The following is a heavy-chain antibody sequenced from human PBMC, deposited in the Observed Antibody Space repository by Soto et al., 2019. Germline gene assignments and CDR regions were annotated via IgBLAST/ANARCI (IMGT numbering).Heavy chain of an antibody. CDR3: ARGGNGVFMTGYYKNYYYYGMAV. V-gene: IGHV5-51*01. J-gene: IGHJ6*02. CDR2: IYPGDSDT. CDR1: GYSFTSYW. Sequence: GESLKISCKGSGYSFTSYWIGWVRQMPGKGLEWMGIIYPGDSDTRYSPSFQGQVTISADKSISTAYLQWSSLKASDTAMYYCARGGNGVFMTGYYKNYYYYGMAVWGQGTTVTVSS. D-gene: IGHD3-9*01.